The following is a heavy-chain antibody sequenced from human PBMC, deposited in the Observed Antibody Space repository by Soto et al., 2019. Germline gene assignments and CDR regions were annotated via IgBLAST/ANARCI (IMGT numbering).Heavy chain of an antibody. CDR3: AKGLPEIFGVVNTYFDY. Sequence: PGGSLRLSCAASGFTFSSYAMSWVLQAPGKGLEWVSAISGSGGSTYYADSVKGRFTISRDNSKNTLYLQMNSLRAEDTAVYYCAKGLPEIFGVVNTYFDYWGQGTLVTVSS. J-gene: IGHJ4*02. CDR2: ISGSGGST. CDR1: GFTFSSYA. V-gene: IGHV3-23*01. D-gene: IGHD3-3*01.